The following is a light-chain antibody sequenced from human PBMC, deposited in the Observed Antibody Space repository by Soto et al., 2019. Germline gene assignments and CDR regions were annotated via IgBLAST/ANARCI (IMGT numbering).Light chain of an antibody. CDR1: SGHSSYI. Sequence: QLVLTQSSSASASLGSSVKLTCTLSSGHSSYIIAWHQQQPGKAPRYLMKLEGSGSYNKGSGVPDRFSGSSSGADRYLTISNLQSEDEADYYCETWDPGVFGTGTKLTVL. CDR3: ETWDPGV. V-gene: IGLV4-60*03. CDR2: LEGSGSY. J-gene: IGLJ1*01.